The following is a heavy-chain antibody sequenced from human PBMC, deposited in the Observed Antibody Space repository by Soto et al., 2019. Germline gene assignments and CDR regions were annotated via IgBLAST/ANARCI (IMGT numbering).Heavy chain of an antibody. D-gene: IGHD2-21*01. J-gene: IGHJ5*02. Sequence: EVQLVESGGGLVKPGGSLRLSCAASGFTFNTYDMNWVRQAPGKGLEWVSSITTSSAYIYYADSLKGRITLSRDNAKNSLVLQMNSLRAEDTAVYYCVRSGTARLLRHSWFDTWGQGTLVTVSS. CDR1: GFTFNTYD. V-gene: IGHV3-21*01. CDR2: ITTSSAYI. CDR3: VRSGTARLLRHSWFDT.